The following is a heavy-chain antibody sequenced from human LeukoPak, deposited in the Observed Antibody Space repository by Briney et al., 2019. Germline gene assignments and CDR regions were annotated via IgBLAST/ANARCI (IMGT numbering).Heavy chain of an antibody. D-gene: IGHD1-26*01. CDR2: IWYDGSNK. Sequence: GRSLRLSCGASGFTFSSYGMHWVRQAPGKGLEWVAVIWYDGSNKYYADSVKGRFTISRDNSKNTLYLQMNSLRAEDTAVYYCARDWELGPWFDPWGQGTLVTVSS. CDR1: GFTFSSYG. CDR3: ARDWELGPWFDP. V-gene: IGHV3-33*01. J-gene: IGHJ5*02.